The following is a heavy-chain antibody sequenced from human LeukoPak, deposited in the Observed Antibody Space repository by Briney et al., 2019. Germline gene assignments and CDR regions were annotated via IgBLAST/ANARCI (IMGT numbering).Heavy chain of an antibody. V-gene: IGHV3-30*02. J-gene: IGHJ3*02. CDR1: GYTFSSYG. D-gene: IGHD5-24*01. CDR2: IRYGP. Sequence: GGSLRLSCAASGYTFSSYGMHWVRQAPGKGLEWVAFIRYGPFYADSVKGRFTISRDNSKNTLYLQMNSLRVDDTALYYCVKDRRVGGSDAFDIWGQGTMVTVSS. CDR3: VKDRRVGGSDAFDI.